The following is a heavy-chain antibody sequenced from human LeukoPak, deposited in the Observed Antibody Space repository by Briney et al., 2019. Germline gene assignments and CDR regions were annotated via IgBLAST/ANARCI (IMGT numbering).Heavy chain of an antibody. CDR2: ISSNGGST. J-gene: IGHJ4*02. CDR3: AKNQNWYFDY. V-gene: IGHV3-64*04. CDR1: GFTFSRYA. Sequence: QPGGSLRLSCSVSGFTFSRYAMHWVRQTPGKGLEHVSGISSNGGSTYYADSVKGRFTISRDNPKSTLYLQMNFLRAEDTAVYYCAKNQNWYFDYWGQGTLVSVFS. D-gene: IGHD1-1*01.